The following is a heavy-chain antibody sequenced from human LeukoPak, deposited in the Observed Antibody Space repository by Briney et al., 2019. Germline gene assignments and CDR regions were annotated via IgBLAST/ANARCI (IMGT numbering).Heavy chain of an antibody. J-gene: IGHJ4*02. V-gene: IGHV6-1*01. D-gene: IGHD5-18*01. CDR2: TYYRSKWHN. Sequence: SQTLSLTSAISGDSVSSNSAAWNWIRQSPSSGLEWLGRTYYRSKWHNDYAVSVKSRITINPDTSKNEFSLHVNSVTPEDTAVYYCARVSYGYSSAYDYWGQGTLVTVSS. CDR1: GDSVSSNSAA. CDR3: ARVSYGYSSAYDY.